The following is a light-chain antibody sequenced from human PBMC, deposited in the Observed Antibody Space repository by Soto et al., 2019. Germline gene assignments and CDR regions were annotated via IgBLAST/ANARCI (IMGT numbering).Light chain of an antibody. J-gene: IGKJ1*01. V-gene: IGKV3-11*01. CDR3: QQYNNWPPWK. CDR1: QSVSSY. CDR2: GAS. Sequence: EIVLTHSPATLSLSPGERATLSFRSSQSVSSYLAWYQQKPGQAPRLLIYGASSRATGIPDRFSGSGSGTDFTLTISRLEPEDFAVYYCQQYNNWPPWKFGQGTKVDIK.